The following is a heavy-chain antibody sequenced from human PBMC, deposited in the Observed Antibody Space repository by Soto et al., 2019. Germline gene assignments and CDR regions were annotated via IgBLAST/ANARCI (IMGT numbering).Heavy chain of an antibody. D-gene: IGHD6-19*01. Sequence: QVQLVESGGGVVQPGGSLRLSCAASGFTFSNYGMHWVRQAPGKGLEWVAVISYDGDNKYYADSVKGRFTISRDNSKNRLYLQMNSLRPEDTAVYYCAKDSYSSGWYDGYFDYWGQGTLVTVSS. CDR1: GFTFSNYG. V-gene: IGHV3-30*18. CDR3: AKDSYSSGWYDGYFDY. CDR2: ISYDGDNK. J-gene: IGHJ4*02.